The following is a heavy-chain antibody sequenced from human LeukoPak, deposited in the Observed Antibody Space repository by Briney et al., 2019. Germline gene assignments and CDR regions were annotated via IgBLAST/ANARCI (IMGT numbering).Heavy chain of an antibody. J-gene: IGHJ4*02. CDR3: AKGGGGVLAS. D-gene: IGHD3-16*01. Sequence: GGSLRLSCAASGFTFSSYAMSWVRQAPGRGLEWVSAISGSDGSTYYADSVKGRFTISRDNSKNTLYLQMNGLRAEDTALYYCAKGGGGVLASWGQGTLVTVSS. V-gene: IGHV3-23*01. CDR2: ISGSDGST. CDR1: GFTFSSYA.